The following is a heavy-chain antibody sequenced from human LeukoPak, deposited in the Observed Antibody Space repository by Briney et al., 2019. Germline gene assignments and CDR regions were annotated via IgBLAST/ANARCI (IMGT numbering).Heavy chain of an antibody. CDR1: GGSFSGYY. D-gene: IGHD3-10*01. CDR3: ARGIKGYYGSGSYYKSNYYYYMDV. V-gene: IGHV4-34*01. Sequence: SETLSLTCAVYGGSFSGYYWSWIRQPPGKGLEWIGEINHSGSTNYNPSLKSRVTISVDTSKNQFSLKLSSVTAADTAVYYCARGIKGYYGSGSYYKSNYYYYMDVWGKGTTVTVSS. CDR2: INHSGST. J-gene: IGHJ6*03.